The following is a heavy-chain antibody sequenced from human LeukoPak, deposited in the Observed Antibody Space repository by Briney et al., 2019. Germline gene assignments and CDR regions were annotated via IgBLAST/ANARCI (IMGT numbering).Heavy chain of an antibody. Sequence: SETLSLTCTVSGGSISSGSYYWSWIRQPAGKGLEWIGRIYTNGSTNYNPSLKSRVTISVDTSKNQFSLKLSSVTAADTAVYYCARAVKPGPLDYWGQGTLVTVSS. J-gene: IGHJ4*02. CDR2: IYTNGST. CDR3: ARAVKPGPLDY. D-gene: IGHD1-14*01. CDR1: GGSISSGSYY. V-gene: IGHV4-61*02.